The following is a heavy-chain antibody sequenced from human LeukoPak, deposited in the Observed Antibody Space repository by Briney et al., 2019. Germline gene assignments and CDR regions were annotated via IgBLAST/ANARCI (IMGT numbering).Heavy chain of an antibody. CDR2: VYFRGTT. V-gene: IGHV4-59*01. CDR1: GGSISSYY. CDR3: ARSPGAPFDY. D-gene: IGHD7-27*01. J-gene: IGHJ4*02. Sequence: KSSETLSLTCTVSGGSISSYYWSWIRQPPGKGLEWIGYVYFRGTTNYNPSIKSRVTISVDTPKNQFSLKLTSVTAADTAVYYCARSPGAPFDYWGQGSLVTVSS.